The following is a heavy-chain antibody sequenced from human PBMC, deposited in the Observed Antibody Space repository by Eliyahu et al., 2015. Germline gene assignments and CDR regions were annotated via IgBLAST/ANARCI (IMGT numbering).Heavy chain of an antibody. Sequence: EVQLVESGGGLVKPGGSLXLXCXXXGFTFNRAWMSWVRXAPGKGLEGVGRIXTKTEGATTDYAAPVKGRFIISRDDSKNTLYLQMNSLKTEDTAIYYCATFLLSNNIVVDYWGQGTLVTVSS. D-gene: IGHD2/OR15-2a*01. J-gene: IGHJ4*02. CDR1: GFTFNRAW. CDR2: IXTKTEGATT. V-gene: IGHV3-15*01. CDR3: ATFLLSNNIVVDY.